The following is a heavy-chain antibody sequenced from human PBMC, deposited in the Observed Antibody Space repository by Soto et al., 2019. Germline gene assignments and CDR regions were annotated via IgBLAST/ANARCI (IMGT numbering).Heavy chain of an antibody. CDR2: IWYDGSNK. V-gene: IGHV3-33*01. CDR3: ARAHTSGWYDD. Sequence: AGGSLRLSCAAAGFTFSSYCMHWVRPAPGKGVEWVAVIWYDGSNKYYADSVKGRFTISRDNSKNTLYLQMNSLRAEDTAVYYCARAHTSGWYDDWGQGTLVTVSS. J-gene: IGHJ4*02. CDR1: GFTFSSYC. D-gene: IGHD6-19*01.